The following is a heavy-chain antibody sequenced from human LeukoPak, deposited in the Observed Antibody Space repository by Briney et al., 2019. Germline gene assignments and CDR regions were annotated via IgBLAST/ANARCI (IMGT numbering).Heavy chain of an antibody. CDR2: ISSSSSYI. CDR1: GFTFSSYS. Sequence: GGSLRLSCAASGFTFSSYSMDWVRQAPGKGLEWVSSISSSSSYIYYADSVKGRFTISRDNAKNSLYLQMNSLRAEDTAVYYCARERRHSSGLDYWGQGTLVTVSS. V-gene: IGHV3-21*01. J-gene: IGHJ4*02. D-gene: IGHD6-19*01. CDR3: ARERRHSSGLDY.